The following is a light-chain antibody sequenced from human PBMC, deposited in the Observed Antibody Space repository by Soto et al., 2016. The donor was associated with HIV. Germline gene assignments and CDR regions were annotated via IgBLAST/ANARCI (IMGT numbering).Light chain of an antibody. CDR3: QVWDRSVV. CDR2: DDS. V-gene: IGLV3-21*01. J-gene: IGLJ2*01. CDR1: NIGTKS. Sequence: SYELTQPPSVSVAPGTTAKITCGGDNIGTKSVHWYQQKPGQAPVLVLYDDSDRPSGIPDRFSGSNSGNTATLTISGVEAGDEADYYCQVWDRSVVFGRRDQADRP.